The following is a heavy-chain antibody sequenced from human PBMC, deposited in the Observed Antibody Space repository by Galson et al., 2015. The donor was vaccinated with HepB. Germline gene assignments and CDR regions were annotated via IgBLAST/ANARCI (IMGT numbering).Heavy chain of an antibody. D-gene: IGHD1-1*01. CDR1: GFTFSNYN. Sequence: SLRLSCAASGFTFSNYNMNWVRQAPGKGLEWVSYISSSSSTTYYADSVKGRFTISRDNAKNSLYLQMNSLRDEDTAVYYCARPKLGTTYLIDYWGQGTLVTASS. CDR3: ARPKLGTTYLIDY. CDR2: ISSSSSTT. J-gene: IGHJ4*02. V-gene: IGHV3-48*02.